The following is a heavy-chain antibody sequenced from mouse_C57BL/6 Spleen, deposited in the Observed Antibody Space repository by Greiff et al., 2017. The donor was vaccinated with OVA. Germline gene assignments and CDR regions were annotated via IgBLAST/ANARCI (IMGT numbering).Heavy chain of an antibody. J-gene: IGHJ2*01. CDR1: GYAFSSYW. D-gene: IGHD4-1*02. CDR3: ARQLGLDYYFDY. V-gene: IGHV1-80*01. CDR2: IYPGDGDT. Sequence: QVHVKQSGAELVKPGASVKISCKASGYAFSSYWMNWVKQRPGKGLEWIGQIYPGDGDTNYNGKFKGKATLTADKSSSTAYMQLSSLTSEDSAVYFCARQLGLDYYFDYWGQGTTLTVSS.